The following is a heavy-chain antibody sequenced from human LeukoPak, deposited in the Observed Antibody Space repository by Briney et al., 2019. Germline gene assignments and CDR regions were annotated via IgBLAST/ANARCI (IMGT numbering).Heavy chain of an antibody. CDR1: GFTFSSYS. J-gene: IGHJ4*02. V-gene: IGHV3-21*01. Sequence: GGSLRLSCAASGFTFSSYSMNWVRQAPGKELEWVSSISSSSSYIYYADSVKGRFTISRDNAKNSLYLQMNSLRAEDTAVYYCARVGGRYCSSTSCYILWGQGTLVTVSS. CDR2: ISSSSSYI. D-gene: IGHD2-2*02. CDR3: ARVGGRYCSSTSCYIL.